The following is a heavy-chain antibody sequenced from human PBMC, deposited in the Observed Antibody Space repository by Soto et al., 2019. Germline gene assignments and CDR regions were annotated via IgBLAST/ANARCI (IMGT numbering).Heavy chain of an antibody. CDR2: ISSDGSHK. D-gene: IGHD1-1*01. CDR3: ARAGTVSTPSKNRYGMDV. J-gene: IGHJ6*02. V-gene: IGHV3-30*04. CDR1: GFTFSNYA. Sequence: QVQLVESGGGVVQPGRSLRLSCAASGFTFSNYAFHWVRQAPGKGLEWVAVISSDGSHKNYADSVKGRFTISRDNSKNTLYLPMDSVRTEDTAVYYCARAGTVSTPSKNRYGMDVWGQGTTVTVSS.